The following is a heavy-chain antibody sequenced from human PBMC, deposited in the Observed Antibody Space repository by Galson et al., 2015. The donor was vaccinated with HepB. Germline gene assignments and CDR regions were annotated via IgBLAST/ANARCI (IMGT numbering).Heavy chain of an antibody. Sequence: QVQLQESGPGLVKPSETLSLTCTVSGGSISSSSYYWGWIRQPPGKGLEWIGSIYYSGSTYYNPSLKSRVTISVDTSKNQFSLKLSSVTAADTAVYYCARVLRHDYYKVYYYYGMDVWGQGTTVTVSS. D-gene: IGHD1-26*01. CDR1: GGSISSSSYY. V-gene: IGHV4-39*07. J-gene: IGHJ6*02. CDR3: ARVLRHDYYKVYYYYGMDV. CDR2: IYYSGST.